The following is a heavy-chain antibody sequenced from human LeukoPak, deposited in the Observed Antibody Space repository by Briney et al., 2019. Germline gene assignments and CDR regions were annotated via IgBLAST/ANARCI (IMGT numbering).Heavy chain of an antibody. D-gene: IGHD6-13*01. CDR3: AKDLNIAAAGRSYYFDY. J-gene: IGHJ4*02. CDR1: GFTFSNYA. V-gene: IGHV3-23*01. Sequence: GGSLRLSCAVSGFTFSNYAMSWVRQAPGKGLEWVSAISGGGGETYYADSVKGRFTISRDISKNTLYLQMNSLRAEDTAVYYCAKDLNIAAAGRSYYFDYWGQGTLVTVSS. CDR2: ISGGGGET.